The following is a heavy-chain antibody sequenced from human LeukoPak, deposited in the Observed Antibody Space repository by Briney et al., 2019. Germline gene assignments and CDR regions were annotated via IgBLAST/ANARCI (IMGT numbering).Heavy chain of an antibody. CDR3: ARVGVAAAENWFDP. Sequence: SETLSLTCTVSGYSISSGYYWGWIRQPPGKGLEWIGSIYHSGSTYYNPSLKSRVTISVDTSKNQFSLKLSSVTAADTAVYYCARVGVAAAENWFDPWGQGTLVTVSS. J-gene: IGHJ5*02. CDR2: IYHSGST. CDR1: GYSISSGYY. V-gene: IGHV4-38-2*02. D-gene: IGHD6-13*01.